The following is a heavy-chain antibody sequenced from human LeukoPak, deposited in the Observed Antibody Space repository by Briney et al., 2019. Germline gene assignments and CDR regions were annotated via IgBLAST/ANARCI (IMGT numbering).Heavy chain of an antibody. D-gene: IGHD2-15*01. CDR2: ISSSSSYI. CDR1: GFTFSSYS. CDR3: ARRCSGGSCPFDY. Sequence: GGSLRLSCAASGFTFSSYSMNWVRQAPGKGLEWVSSISSSSSYIYYADSVKGRFTISGDNAKNSLYLQMNSLRAEDTAVYYCARRCSGGSCPFDYWGQGTLVTVSS. V-gene: IGHV3-21*01. J-gene: IGHJ4*02.